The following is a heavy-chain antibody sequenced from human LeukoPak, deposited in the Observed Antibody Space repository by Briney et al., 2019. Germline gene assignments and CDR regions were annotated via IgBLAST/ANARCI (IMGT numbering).Heavy chain of an antibody. CDR2: INHSXST. Sequence: IRXPXGXGLXGIGEINHSXSTNYNPSLKSRVTISVDTSKNQFSLKLSSVTAADTAVYYCARHRRYYYGSGSRTTSHYYYMDVWGKGTTVTISS. CDR3: ARHRRYYYGSGSRTTSHYYYMDV. J-gene: IGHJ6*03. V-gene: IGHV4-34*01. D-gene: IGHD3-10*01.